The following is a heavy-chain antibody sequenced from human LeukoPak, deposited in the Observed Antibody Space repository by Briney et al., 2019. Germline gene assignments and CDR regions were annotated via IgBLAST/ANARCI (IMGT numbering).Heavy chain of an antibody. V-gene: IGHV4-31*03. Sequence: PSETLSLTCTVSGGSISSGGYYWSWIRQHPGKGLEWIGYIYYSGSTYYNPSLKSRVTISVDTSKNQFSLKLSSVTAADTAVYYCARGGGQAAGTFGMDVWGQGTTVTVSS. J-gene: IGHJ6*02. CDR2: IYYSGST. CDR3: ARGGGQAAGTFGMDV. D-gene: IGHD6-13*01. CDR1: GGSISSGGYY.